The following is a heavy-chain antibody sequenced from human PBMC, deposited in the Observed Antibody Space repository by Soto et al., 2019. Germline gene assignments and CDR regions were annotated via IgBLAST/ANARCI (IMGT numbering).Heavy chain of an antibody. Sequence: EVQLLESGGGLVQPGGSLRVSCAASGFTFSNYVMSWVRQAPGKGLDWVSAIIGGGGDTWHADSVKGRFTIYRTNTKITLYLQMNSLRAEDTAVYYCAKGSSNSRPYYFDYLGRGTLVTVSS. CDR3: AKGSSNSRPYYFDY. CDR2: IIGGGGDT. D-gene: IGHD6-13*01. V-gene: IGHV3-23*01. CDR1: GFTFSNYV. J-gene: IGHJ4*02.